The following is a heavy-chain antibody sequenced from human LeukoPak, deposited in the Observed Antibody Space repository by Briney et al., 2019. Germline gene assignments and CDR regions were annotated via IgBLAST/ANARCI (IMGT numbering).Heavy chain of an antibody. J-gene: IGHJ6*04. CDR3: ASSRYQYCSSTSCYLYYYYGMDV. CDR1: GGSFSGYY. V-gene: IGHV4-34*01. D-gene: IGHD2-2*01. CDR2: INHSGST. Sequence: SETLSLTCAVYGGSFSGYYWSWIRQPPGKGLEWIGEINHSGSTNYNPSLKSRVTISVDTSKNQFSLKLGSVTAADTAVYYCASSRYQYCSSTSCYLYYYYGMDVWGKGTTVTVSS.